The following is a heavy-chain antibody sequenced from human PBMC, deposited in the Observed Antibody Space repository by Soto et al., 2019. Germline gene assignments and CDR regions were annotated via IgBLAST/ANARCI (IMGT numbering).Heavy chain of an antibody. V-gene: IGHV4-30-4*01. J-gene: IGHJ4*02. Sequence: QVQLQESGPGLVKPSQTLSLTCTVSGGSISSGDYYWSWIRQPPGKGLEWIGYIYYSGSTYYNPSLKSRXXIXVXKSKNQFSLKLSSVTAADTAVYYCAREHSSSSRLDYWGQGTLVTVSS. CDR2: IYYSGST. CDR1: GGSISSGDYY. D-gene: IGHD6-6*01. CDR3: AREHSSSSRLDY.